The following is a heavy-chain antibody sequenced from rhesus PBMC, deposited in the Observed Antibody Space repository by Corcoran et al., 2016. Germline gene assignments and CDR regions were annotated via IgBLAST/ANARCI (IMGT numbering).Heavy chain of an antibody. D-gene: IGHD5-36*01. CDR1: GGSFSSYW. J-gene: IGHJ4*01. CDR3: ARYSYGYVPDY. Sequence: QVQLQESGPGLVKPSETLSLTCAVSGGSFSSYWWSWIRQPPGKGLEWIGEINGNSGRPTRNPPLKGRVTISKDASKNQFSLKLSSVTAAAPAVYYCARYSYGYVPDYWGQGVLVTVSS. V-gene: IGHV4-80*01. CDR2: INGNSGRP.